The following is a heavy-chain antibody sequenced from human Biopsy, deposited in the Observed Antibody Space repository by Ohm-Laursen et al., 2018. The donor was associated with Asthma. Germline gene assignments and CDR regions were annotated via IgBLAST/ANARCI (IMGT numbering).Heavy chain of an antibody. J-gene: IGHJ6*02. CDR2: IIPIFDTP. Sequence: ASVKVSCKASGGTFSSHSISWVRQAPGQGLEWMGGIIPIFDTPNYAQKFQGRVTITADESTTTAYMELSSLRSEDTAVYYCVTSGGYYGYFGLDVWGQGTTVTVSS. CDR1: GGTFSSHS. D-gene: IGHD4-17*01. V-gene: IGHV1-69*13. CDR3: VTSGGYYGYFGLDV.